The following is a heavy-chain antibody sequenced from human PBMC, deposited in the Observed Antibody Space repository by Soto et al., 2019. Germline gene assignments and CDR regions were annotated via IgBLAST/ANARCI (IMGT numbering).Heavy chain of an antibody. CDR1: GGSFSGYY. CDR3: ARGRSRRFLTGITRALKYFDY. V-gene: IGHV4-34*01. CDR2: INHSGST. J-gene: IGHJ4*02. Sequence: PSETLSLTCAVYGGSFSGYYWSWIRPPPGKGLEWIGEINHSGSTNYNPSLKSRVTISVDTSKNQFSLKLSSVTAADTAVYYCARGRSRRFLTGITRALKYFDYWGQGTLVTVSS. D-gene: IGHD1-20*01.